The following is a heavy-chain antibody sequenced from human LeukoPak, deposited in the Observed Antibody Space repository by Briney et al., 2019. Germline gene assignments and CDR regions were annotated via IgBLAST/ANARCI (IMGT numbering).Heavy chain of an antibody. D-gene: IGHD3-22*01. CDR2: VIPIFGTA. V-gene: IGHV1-69*13. J-gene: IGHJ4*02. CDR3: ARGGYYYDSSGYSHLPDY. Sequence: SVKVSCKASGGTFSSYAISWVRQAPGQGLEWMGGVIPIFGTANYAQKFQGRVTITADESTSTAYMELSSLRSEDTAVYYCARGGYYYDSSGYSHLPDYWGQGTLVTVSA. CDR1: GGTFSSYA.